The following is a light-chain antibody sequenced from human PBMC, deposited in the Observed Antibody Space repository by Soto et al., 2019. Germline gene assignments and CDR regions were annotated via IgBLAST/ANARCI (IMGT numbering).Light chain of an antibody. V-gene: IGKV3-20*01. J-gene: IGKJ1*01. CDR2: GAS. CDR3: QQYGSSGRT. Sequence: EIVLTQSPGTLSLSPGERATLSCRTSQSVSSNYLAWYQQKPGQAPRLLIYGASSRATGIPDRFSGSGSGTDFTLTISRLEPEDFALYYCQQYGSSGRTFGQGTKVDIK. CDR1: QSVSSNY.